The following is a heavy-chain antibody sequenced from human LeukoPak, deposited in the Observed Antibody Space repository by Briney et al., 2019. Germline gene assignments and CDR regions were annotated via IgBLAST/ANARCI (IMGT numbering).Heavy chain of an antibody. J-gene: IGHJ4*02. Sequence: GGSLRLSCAASGFTFSSYSMNWVRQAPGKGLEWVSSISSSSSYIYYADSVKGRFTISRDNAKNSLYPQMNCLRAEDTAVYYCASSYYYDSSRYSSYWGQGTLVTVSS. CDR3: ASSYYYDSSRYSSY. D-gene: IGHD3-22*01. V-gene: IGHV3-21*01. CDR1: GFTFSSYS. CDR2: ISSSSSYI.